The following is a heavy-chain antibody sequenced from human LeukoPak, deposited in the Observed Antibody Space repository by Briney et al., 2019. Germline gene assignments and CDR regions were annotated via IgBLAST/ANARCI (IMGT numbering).Heavy chain of an antibody. D-gene: IGHD3-3*01. CDR3: ASRADYDFWSGYYLARYYYYMDV. Sequence: SLRLSCAASGFTFDDYAMHWVRQAPGKGLEWVSGISWNSGSIGYADSVKGRFTISRDNSKNTLYLQMNSLRAEDTAVYYCASRADYDFWSGYYLARYYYYMDVWGKGTTVTVSS. CDR2: ISWNSGSI. V-gene: IGHV3-9*01. J-gene: IGHJ6*03. CDR1: GFTFDDYA.